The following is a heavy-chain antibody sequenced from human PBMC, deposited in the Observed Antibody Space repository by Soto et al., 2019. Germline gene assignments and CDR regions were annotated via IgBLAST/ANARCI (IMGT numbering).Heavy chain of an antibody. D-gene: IGHD6-19*01. J-gene: IGHJ4*02. CDR2: INAGNGNT. V-gene: IGHV1-3*01. Sequence: QVQLVQSGAEVKKPGASVKVSCKASGYTFTSYAMHWVRQAPGQRLEWMGWINAGNGNTKYSQKFQGRVTITRDTSASTAYMELSSLRSEDTAVYYCAREQSRQWLVLFYFDYWGQGTLVTVSS. CDR1: GYTFTSYA. CDR3: AREQSRQWLVLFYFDY.